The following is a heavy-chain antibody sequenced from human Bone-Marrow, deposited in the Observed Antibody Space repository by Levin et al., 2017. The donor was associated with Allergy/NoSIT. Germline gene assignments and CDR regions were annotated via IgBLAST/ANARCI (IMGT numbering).Heavy chain of an antibody. D-gene: IGHD3-10*01. CDR1: GGTFGVYG. V-gene: IGHV1-69*13. CDR2: IIPIFGTP. CDR3: ARDEKATALVGEDYYYSMDV. J-gene: IGHJ6*03. Sequence: SVKVSCKASGGTFGVYGISWVRQAPGQGLEWMGGIIPIFGTPTYAQKFQDRVTITADESTTTAYMEVRSLRSEDTAVYFCARDEKATALVGEDYYYSMDVWGKGTTVTVSS.